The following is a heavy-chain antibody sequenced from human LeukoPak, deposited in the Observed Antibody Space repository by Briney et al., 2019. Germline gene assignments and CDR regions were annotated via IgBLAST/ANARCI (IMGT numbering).Heavy chain of an antibody. V-gene: IGHV6-1*01. CDR3: VREEGGIAVAGPDVYYYYYLDV. J-gene: IGHJ6*03. D-gene: IGHD6-19*01. Sequence: SQTLSLTCAISGDSVSSNSATWNWIRQSSSRGLEWLGRTYYRSKWYNDYAVSVKSRITINADTSKNQFSLQLNSVTPEDTAVYYCVREEGGIAVAGPDVYYYYYLDVWGEGTTVIISS. CDR1: GDSVSSNSAT. CDR2: TYYRSKWYN.